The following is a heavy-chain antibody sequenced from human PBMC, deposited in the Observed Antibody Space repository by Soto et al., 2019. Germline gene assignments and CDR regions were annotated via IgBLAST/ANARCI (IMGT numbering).Heavy chain of an antibody. D-gene: IGHD3-22*01. CDR1: GYTFTSYA. CDR2: INAGNGNT. Sequence: ASVKVCSKACGYTFTSYAMHSARQAPGQRLEWMGWINAGNGNTKYSQKFQGRVTITRDTSASTAYMELSSLRSEDTAVYYCAREDYDPRFDYWGQGTLVTVSS. V-gene: IGHV1-3*01. CDR3: AREDYDPRFDY. J-gene: IGHJ4*02.